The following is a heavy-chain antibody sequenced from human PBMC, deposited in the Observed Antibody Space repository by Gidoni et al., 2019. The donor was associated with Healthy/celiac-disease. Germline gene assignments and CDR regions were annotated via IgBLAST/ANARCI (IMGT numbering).Heavy chain of an antibody. J-gene: IGHJ5*02. Sequence: QVQLVESVGGVVQPGRSLSPSCAASGFTFSSYGMHWVHQARGKGLEWVAVIWYDGSNKYYADSVKGRFTISRDNSKNTLYLQMNSLRAEDTAVYYCARATVLMHWFDPWGQGTLFTVSS. CDR1: GFTFSSYG. D-gene: IGHD2-8*01. CDR2: IWYDGSNK. CDR3: ARATVLMHWFDP. V-gene: IGHV3-33*01.